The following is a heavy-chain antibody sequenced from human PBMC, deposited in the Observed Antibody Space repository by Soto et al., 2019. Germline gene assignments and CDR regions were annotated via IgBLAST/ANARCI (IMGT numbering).Heavy chain of an antibody. Sequence: PGGSLRLSCAASGFTFSRDGMIWVRQAPGKGLEWVSLTTDNGGSTYYADSVKGRFTISRDNTKNTLFLQMNSLRAEDTAVYYCAKERATTTAFDYWGQGALVTVSS. CDR2: TTDNGGST. V-gene: IGHV3-23*01. CDR1: GFTFSRDG. J-gene: IGHJ4*02. D-gene: IGHD4-17*01. CDR3: AKERATTTAFDY.